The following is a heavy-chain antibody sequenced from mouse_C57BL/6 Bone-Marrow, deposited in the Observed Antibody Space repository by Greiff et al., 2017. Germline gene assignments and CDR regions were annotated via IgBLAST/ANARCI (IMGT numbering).Heavy chain of an antibody. Sequence: VQLQQPGAELVKPGASVKMSCKASGYTFTSYWITWVKQRPGQGLEWIGDISPGSGSTNYNEKFKSKAILTVDTSSSTAYMQLSSLTSEDSAVYYCARGYYGKLNFDYWGQGTTLTVSS. CDR3: ARGYYGKLNFDY. V-gene: IGHV1-55*01. J-gene: IGHJ2*01. CDR1: GYTFTSYW. D-gene: IGHD2-1*01. CDR2: ISPGSGST.